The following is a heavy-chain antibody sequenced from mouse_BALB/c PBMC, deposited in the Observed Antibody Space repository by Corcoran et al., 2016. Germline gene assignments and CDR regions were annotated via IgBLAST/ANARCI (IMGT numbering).Heavy chain of an antibody. D-gene: IGHD2-1*01. Sequence: EVQLQQSGAELVKPGASVKLSCTASGFNIKDTYMHWVKQRPEQGLEWIGRIDPANGNTKYDPKFQGKATITADTSSNTAYLQLSSLTSEDTAVYYCAWGNYREPWFAYWGQGTLVTVSA. CDR2: IDPANGNT. V-gene: IGHV14-3*02. CDR3: AWGNYREPWFAY. J-gene: IGHJ3*01. CDR1: GFNIKDTY.